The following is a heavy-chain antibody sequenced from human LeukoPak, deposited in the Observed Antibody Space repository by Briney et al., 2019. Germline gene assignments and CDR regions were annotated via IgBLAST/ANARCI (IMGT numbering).Heavy chain of an antibody. D-gene: IGHD5-18*01. J-gene: IGHJ4*02. V-gene: IGHV3-53*01. CDR2: ISSVDST. Sequence: PGGSLRLSCAASGFTVSSNYMSWVRQAPGKGLEWVSLISSVDSTNHADSVRGRFTISRDNFKNTLYLQMNSLTVEDTAIYYCAKVWSDSNGWFHFDCWGQGTLVTVSS. CDR3: AKVWSDSNGWFHFDC. CDR1: GFTVSSNY.